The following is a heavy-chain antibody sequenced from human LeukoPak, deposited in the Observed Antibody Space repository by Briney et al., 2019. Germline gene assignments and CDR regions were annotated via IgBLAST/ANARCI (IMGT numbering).Heavy chain of an antibody. CDR1: GFTFNTYT. D-gene: IGHD3/OR15-3a*01. CDR2: ITTSGSTI. CDR3: ARDRDWSFDY. J-gene: IGHJ4*02. Sequence: GGSLRLSCAASGFTFNTYTMNWVRQAPGKGLQWISYITTSGSTIYYADSVKGRFTISRDNARNSLYLQMNSLRDDDTAVYYCARDRDWSFDYWGQGTLVTVSS. V-gene: IGHV3-48*02.